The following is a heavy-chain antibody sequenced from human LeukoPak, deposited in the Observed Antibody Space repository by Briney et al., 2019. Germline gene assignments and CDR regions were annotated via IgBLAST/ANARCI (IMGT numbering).Heavy chain of an antibody. CDR2: ISLSGLT. CDR3: TRENGAFSPFGF. Sequence: SSETLSLTCGVSGGSITTTNFWSLVRPAPGQGLEWIGEISLSGLTNYNSSLSSRVTISLDRAKNHLSLNLRSVTAADTAIYYCTRENGAFSPFGFWGQGTVVTVSS. D-gene: IGHD2-8*01. J-gene: IGHJ4*02. V-gene: IGHV4-4*02. CDR1: GGSITTTNF.